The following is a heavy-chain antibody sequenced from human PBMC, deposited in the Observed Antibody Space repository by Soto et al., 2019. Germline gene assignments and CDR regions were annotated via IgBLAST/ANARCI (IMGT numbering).Heavy chain of an antibody. CDR2: IIPIFGTA. CDR1: GGTFSSYA. V-gene: IGHV1-69*01. Sequence: QVQLVQSGAEVKKPGSSVKVSCKASGGTFSSYAISWVRQAPGQGLEWMGGIIPIFGTANYAQKFQGRVTSTADESTSTAYMELSSLRSEDTAVYYCAGRGCSSTSCYSWYFDLWGRGTLVTVSS. J-gene: IGHJ2*01. CDR3: AGRGCSSTSCYSWYFDL. D-gene: IGHD2-2*02.